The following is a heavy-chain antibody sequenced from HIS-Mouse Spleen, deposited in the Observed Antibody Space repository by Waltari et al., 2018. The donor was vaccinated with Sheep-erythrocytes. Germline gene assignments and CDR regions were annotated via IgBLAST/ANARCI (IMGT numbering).Heavy chain of an antibody. Sequence: QLQLQESGPGLVKPSETLSLTCTVSGGSISSSSYYWGWIRQPPGKGLEWIGSIYYSGSTYCNPSLKSRATISVDTSKNQFSLKLSSVTAADTAVYYCARGTRYGDYSFDYWGQGTLVTVSS. CDR2: IYYSGST. CDR1: GGSISSSSYY. J-gene: IGHJ4*02. CDR3: ARGTRYGDYSFDY. D-gene: IGHD4-17*01. V-gene: IGHV4-39*01.